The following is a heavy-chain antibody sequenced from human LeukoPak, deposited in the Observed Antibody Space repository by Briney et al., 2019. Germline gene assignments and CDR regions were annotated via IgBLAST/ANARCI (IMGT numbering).Heavy chain of an antibody. Sequence: PSQTLSLTCTVSGGSISSYYWSWIRQPAGKGLEWIGRIYTSGSTNYNPSLKSRVTMSVDTSKNQFSLKLSSVTAADTAVYYCARGERSPAYDAFDIWGQGTMVTVSS. D-gene: IGHD2-2*01. J-gene: IGHJ3*02. CDR3: ARGERSPAYDAFDI. CDR2: IYTSGST. V-gene: IGHV4-4*07. CDR1: GGSISSYY.